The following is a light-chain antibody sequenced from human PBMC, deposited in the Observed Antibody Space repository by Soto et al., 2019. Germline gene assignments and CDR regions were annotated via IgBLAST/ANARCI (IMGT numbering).Light chain of an antibody. CDR3: LLTYSGVPVV. CDR2: DTS. J-gene: IGLJ2*01. CDR1: TGAVTSGHY. V-gene: IGLV7-46*01. Sequence: AVVTQEPSLTVSPGGTVTLTCGSSTGAVTSGHYPYWFQQKPGQAPRTLIYDTSIKHSWTPARFSGSLLGGKAALTLSGAQPEDEADYYCLLTYSGVPVVFGGGTKLTVL.